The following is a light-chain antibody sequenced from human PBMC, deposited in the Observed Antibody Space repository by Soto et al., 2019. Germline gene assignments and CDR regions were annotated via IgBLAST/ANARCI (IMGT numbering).Light chain of an antibody. J-gene: IGKJ4*01. V-gene: IGKV3-15*01. Sequence: EIVMTQSPATLSVSPGEKVTLSCRASQSVSSNLAWYQQKPGQAPRLVMYGASSRAVGIPARFSGSGSGTEFTLTISSLQSEDFAVYYCQQYNNRPPALTFGGGTKVEIK. CDR1: QSVSSN. CDR2: GAS. CDR3: QQYNNRPPALT.